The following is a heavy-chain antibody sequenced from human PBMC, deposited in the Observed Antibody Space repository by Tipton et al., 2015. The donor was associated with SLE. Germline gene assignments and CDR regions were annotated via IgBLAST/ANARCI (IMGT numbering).Heavy chain of an antibody. V-gene: IGHV3-15*01. J-gene: IGHJ4*02. Sequence: LTCTVSGYSISSGFYWGWIRQPPGKGLEWVGRIKSKVDGGTTDYAAPVKGRFTISRDDSENTVYLQMNSLTTEDTAVYYCAKVGSGSAGYWGQGTLVTVSS. D-gene: IGHD3-10*01. CDR2: IKSKVDGGTT. CDR3: AKVGSGSAGY. CDR1: GYSISSGFY.